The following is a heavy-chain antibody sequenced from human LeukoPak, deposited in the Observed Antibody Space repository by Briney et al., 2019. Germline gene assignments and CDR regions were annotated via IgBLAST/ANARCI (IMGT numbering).Heavy chain of an antibody. V-gene: IGHV3-23*01. CDR2: ISGSGGST. CDR3: AKGGMTTVYFDY. D-gene: IGHD4-17*01. CDR1: GFTFSSSD. J-gene: IGHJ4*02. Sequence: GGSLRLSCAASGFTFSSSDMHWVRQPTGKGLEWVSAISGSGGSTYYADSVKGRFTISRDNSKNTLYLQVNSLRAEDTAVYYCAKGGMTTVYFDYWGQGTLVTVSS.